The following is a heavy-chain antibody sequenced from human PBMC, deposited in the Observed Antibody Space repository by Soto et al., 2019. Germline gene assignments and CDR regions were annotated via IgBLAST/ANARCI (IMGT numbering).Heavy chain of an antibody. J-gene: IGHJ3*01. CDR2: ISSSGSAI. Sequence: EVQLVESGGGLVQPGGSLRLSCAASGFTFSSYEMDWVRQAPGKGLEWVAYISSSGSAIYYEDSVKGRFIISRDNAESSLYLQMNSLRAADTAVYYCTKEKSVMNSGYDAFDVWGQGTMVTVS. CDR1: GFTFSSYE. CDR3: TKEKSVMNSGYDAFDV. V-gene: IGHV3-48*03. D-gene: IGHD5-12*01.